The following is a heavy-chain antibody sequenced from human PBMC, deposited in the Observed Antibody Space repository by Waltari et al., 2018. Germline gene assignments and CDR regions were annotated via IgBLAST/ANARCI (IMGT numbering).Heavy chain of an antibody. D-gene: IGHD6-19*01. CDR2: ISGYNGKI. J-gene: IGHJ4*02. Sequence: QVHLVQSEAEVKKPGASVKVSCKASGYTFNDFGINWVRQAPGHGLEWMGWISGYNGKINYAQNFQGRITVTADTSTSTAYMDLRSLTSDDTAVYYCARSMAVASASDYWGQGTLVTVSS. CDR3: ARSMAVASASDY. CDR1: GYTFNDFG. V-gene: IGHV1-18*01.